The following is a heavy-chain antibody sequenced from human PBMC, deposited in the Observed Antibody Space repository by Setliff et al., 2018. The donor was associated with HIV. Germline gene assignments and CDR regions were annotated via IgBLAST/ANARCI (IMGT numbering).Heavy chain of an antibody. D-gene: IGHD3-10*01. CDR3: AREGSPIYYFDY. J-gene: IGHJ4*02. Sequence: ASVKVSCKTSGGTFRDLAFSWVRQAPGQGLEWMGGFIPMFESAHYAQKFQGRVTIIADEPTGTVYMELSTLRSDDAAIYYCAREGSPIYYFDYWSQGTLVTVSS. CDR1: GGTFRDLA. V-gene: IGHV1-69*13. CDR2: FIPMFESA.